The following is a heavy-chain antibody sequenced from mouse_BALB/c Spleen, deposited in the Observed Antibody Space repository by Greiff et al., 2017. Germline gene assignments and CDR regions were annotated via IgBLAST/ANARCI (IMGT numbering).Heavy chain of an antibody. CDR1: GFTFSSYG. CDR3: ASGDYYGSPAY. V-gene: IGHV5-6*01. CDR2: ISSGGSYT. D-gene: IGHD1-1*01. J-gene: IGHJ3*01. Sequence: EVQLVESGGDLVKPGGSLKLSCAASGFTFSSYGMSWVRQTPDKRLEWVATISSGGSYTYYPDSVKGRFIISRDNAKNTLYLQMSSLKSEDTAMYYCASGDYYGSPAYWGQGTLVTVSA.